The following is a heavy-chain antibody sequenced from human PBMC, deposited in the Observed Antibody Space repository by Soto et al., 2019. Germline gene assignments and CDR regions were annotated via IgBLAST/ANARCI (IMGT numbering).Heavy chain of an antibody. Sequence: PGGSLRLSCAASGFIFNTHWMSWVRQAPEKGLEWVARTKPDGSEKYYVDSAKGRFTISRDNTRNSLYLQMNSLRADDTALYYCVAWGTSTSNPWGQGTLVTVSS. CDR2: TKPDGSEK. CDR1: GFIFNTHW. J-gene: IGHJ5*02. D-gene: IGHD3-16*01. CDR3: VAWGTSTSNP. V-gene: IGHV3-7*01.